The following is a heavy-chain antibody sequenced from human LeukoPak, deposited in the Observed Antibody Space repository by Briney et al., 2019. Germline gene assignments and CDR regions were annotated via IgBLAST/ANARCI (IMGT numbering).Heavy chain of an antibody. D-gene: IGHD2-2*01. CDR2: IKQDGSEK. J-gene: IGHJ6*03. CDR1: GFTFSSYW. CDR3: ARDRGCSSTSWPYYYYYYYMEV. Sequence: GGSLRLFCAASGFTFSSYWMSWVRQAPGKGLEWVANIKQDGSEKYYVDSVKGRFTISRDNAKNSLYLQMNSLRAEDTAVYYCARDRGCSSTSWPYYYYYYYMEVWGKGTTVTVSS. V-gene: IGHV3-7*03.